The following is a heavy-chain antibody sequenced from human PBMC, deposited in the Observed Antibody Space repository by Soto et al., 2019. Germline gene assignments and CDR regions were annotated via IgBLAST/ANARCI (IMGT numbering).Heavy chain of an antibody. V-gene: IGHV3-30*18. D-gene: IGHD2-2*03. Sequence: GGSLRLSCGASGFTFTSYGMHWVRQAPGKGLEWVAVISYDVGVKYYADSVKGRFTISRDNSKNTLYLQMNSLRAEDTAVYYCAKASGYCSSSTCSRLIYYYYGMDVWGQGTTVTVSS. CDR2: ISYDVGVK. CDR1: GFTFTSYG. J-gene: IGHJ6*02. CDR3: AKASGYCSSSTCSRLIYYYYGMDV.